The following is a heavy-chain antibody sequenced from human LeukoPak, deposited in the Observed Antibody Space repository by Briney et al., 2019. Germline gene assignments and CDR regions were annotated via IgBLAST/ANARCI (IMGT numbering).Heavy chain of an antibody. Sequence: GGSLRLSCAASGFAFTTFWMTWVRQAPGKGLEWVANISPDGRDKYYVDSVKGRFTISRDNAKDSLFLQMNSLRAEDTAMYFCTRVGVGGYWGQGTLVTVSS. CDR1: GFAFTTFW. D-gene: IGHD3-16*01. V-gene: IGHV3-7*01. CDR2: ISPDGRDK. CDR3: TRVGVGGY. J-gene: IGHJ4*02.